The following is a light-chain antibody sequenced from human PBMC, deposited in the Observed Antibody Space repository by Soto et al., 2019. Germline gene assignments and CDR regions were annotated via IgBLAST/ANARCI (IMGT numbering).Light chain of an antibody. V-gene: IGKV3-20*01. J-gene: IGKJ2*01. CDR2: GAS. CDR3: QQYGSSPHT. Sequence: EMVLTQSQGTLSLSPGERATLSCRASQSVSSSYLAWYQQKPGQAPRLLIYGASSRATGIPDRFSGSGAGTDFTLTISRLEPEDFAVYYCQQYGSSPHTFGQGTKLEIK. CDR1: QSVSSSY.